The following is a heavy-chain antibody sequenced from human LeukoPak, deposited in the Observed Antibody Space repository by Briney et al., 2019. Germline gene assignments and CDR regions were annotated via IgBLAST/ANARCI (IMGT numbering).Heavy chain of an antibody. J-gene: IGHJ4*02. D-gene: IGHD5-24*01. CDR3: ARGSRQRWLQLLDY. CDR1: GGSIRSSYYY. Sequence: SETLSLTCTVSGGSIRSSYYYWSWIRQPRGKGLEWIGEINHSGSTNYNPSLKSRVTISVDTSKNQFSLKLSSVTAADTAVYYCARGSRQRWLQLLDYWGQGTLVTVSS. V-gene: IGHV4-39*07. CDR2: INHSGST.